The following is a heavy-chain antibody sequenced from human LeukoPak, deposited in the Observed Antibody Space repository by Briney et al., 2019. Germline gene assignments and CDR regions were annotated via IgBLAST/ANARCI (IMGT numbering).Heavy chain of an antibody. Sequence: GRSLRLSCAASGFTFSSYAMHWVRQAPGKGLEWVAVISYDESNKYYADSVKGRFTISRDNSKNTLYLQMNSLRAEDTAVYYCAKDHRGYAWELPNDAFDVWGQGTVVTVSS. J-gene: IGHJ3*01. CDR1: GFTFSSYA. D-gene: IGHD1-26*01. CDR2: ISYDESNK. CDR3: AKDHRGYAWELPNDAFDV. V-gene: IGHV3-30-3*01.